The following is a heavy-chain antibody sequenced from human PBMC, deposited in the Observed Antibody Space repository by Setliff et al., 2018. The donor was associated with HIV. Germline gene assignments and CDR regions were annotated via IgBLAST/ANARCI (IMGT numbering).Heavy chain of an antibody. V-gene: IGHV4-59*12. CDR3: AAGSPSPFGFDI. CDR1: GGSISSYY. J-gene: IGHJ3*02. Sequence: SETLSLTCTVSGGSISSYYWSWIRQPPGKGLEWIGYIYDNEKTFYSPSLKSRVTITVDTSKNQISLQLTSVTAADTAMYFCAAGSPSPFGFDIWGHGAMVTVSS. D-gene: IGHD3-10*01. CDR2: IYDNEKT.